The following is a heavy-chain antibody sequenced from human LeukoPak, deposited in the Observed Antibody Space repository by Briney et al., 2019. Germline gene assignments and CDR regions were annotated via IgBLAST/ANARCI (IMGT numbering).Heavy chain of an antibody. CDR1: GFTFSSYG. D-gene: IGHD6-13*01. Sequence: GGSLRLSCAASGFTFSSYGMHWVRQAPGKGLEWVAVISYDGSNKYYADSVKGRFTNSRDNSKNTLYLQMNSLRAEDTAVYYCAKAGIAAAGFDPWGQGTLVTVSS. V-gene: IGHV3-30*18. J-gene: IGHJ5*02. CDR2: ISYDGSNK. CDR3: AKAGIAAAGFDP.